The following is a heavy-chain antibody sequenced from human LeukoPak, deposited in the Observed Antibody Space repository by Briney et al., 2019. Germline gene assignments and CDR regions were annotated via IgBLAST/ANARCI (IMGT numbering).Heavy chain of an antibody. V-gene: IGHV1-8*01. CDR2: MNPNSGNT. D-gene: IGHD4-17*01. J-gene: IGHJ6*02. CDR1: GYTFTSYD. CDR3: AREYNYGDYYYYYYGWTS. Sequence: ASVKVSCKASGYTFTSYDINWVRQATGQGLEWMGWMNPNSGNTGYAQKFQGRVTMTRNTSISTAYMELSSLRSEDTAVYYCAREYNYGDYYYYYYGWTSGAKGPRSPSP.